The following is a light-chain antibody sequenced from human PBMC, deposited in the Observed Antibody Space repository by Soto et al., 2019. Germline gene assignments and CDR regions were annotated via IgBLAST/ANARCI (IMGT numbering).Light chain of an antibody. J-gene: IGKJ4*01. CDR3: QQRSNLPLT. Sequence: EIVLNQYPSTLSLYRGERDTRSCRASQSVSSYLVWYQQKPGQAPRLLIYDASNRATGIPARFSGSGSGTDFTLTISSLEPEDFAVYYCQQRSNLPLTFGGGTKVDIK. V-gene: IGKV3-11*01. CDR2: DAS. CDR1: QSVSSY.